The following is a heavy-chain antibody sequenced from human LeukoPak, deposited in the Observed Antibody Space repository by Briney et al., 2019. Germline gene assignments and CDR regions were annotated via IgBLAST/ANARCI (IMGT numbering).Heavy chain of an antibody. CDR1: GYTFTGYY. V-gene: IGHV1-2*02. Sequence: ASVKVSCKASGYTFTGYYMHWVRQAPGQGLEWMGWINPNSGGTNYAQKFQGRVTMTRDTSISTAYMELSRLRSDGTAVYYCARVGDIVVVPYHWGQGTLVTVSS. D-gene: IGHD2-2*01. J-gene: IGHJ4*02. CDR3: ARVGDIVVVPYH. CDR2: INPNSGGT.